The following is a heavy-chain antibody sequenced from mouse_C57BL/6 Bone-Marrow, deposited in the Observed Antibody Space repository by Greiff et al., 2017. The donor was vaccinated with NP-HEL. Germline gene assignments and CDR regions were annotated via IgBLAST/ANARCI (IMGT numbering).Heavy chain of an antibody. Sequence: VQLKQPGAELVKPGASVKLSCKASGYTFTTYWMQWVKQRPGQGLEWIGEIDPSDSYPNYNQKFKGKATLTVDTSSSTANMQLSSLTSEDSAVYYCARKAYYGRSYEFAYWGQGTLVTVSA. J-gene: IGHJ3*01. V-gene: IGHV1-50*01. D-gene: IGHD1-1*01. CDR2: IDPSDSYP. CDR3: ARKAYYGRSYEFAY. CDR1: GYTFTTYW.